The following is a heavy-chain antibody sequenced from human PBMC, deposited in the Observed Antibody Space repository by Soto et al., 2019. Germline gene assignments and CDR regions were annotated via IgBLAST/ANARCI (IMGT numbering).Heavy chain of an antibody. Sequence: QVQLQQWDAGLLKPSETLSLTCAVYGGSFSGYYWSWIRQPPGKGMEWIGEINHSESTNYNPSLKSRVTISVDTSKNQFSLKLSSVTAADTAVYYCARGRSLHCSGGSCYFSNYYYYMDVWGKGTTVTVSS. CDR3: ARGRSLHCSGGSCYFSNYYYYMDV. V-gene: IGHV4-34*01. J-gene: IGHJ6*03. D-gene: IGHD2-15*01. CDR2: INHSEST. CDR1: GGSFSGYY.